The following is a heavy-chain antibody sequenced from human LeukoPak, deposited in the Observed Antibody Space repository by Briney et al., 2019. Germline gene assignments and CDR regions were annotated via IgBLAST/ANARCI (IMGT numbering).Heavy chain of an antibody. D-gene: IGHD1/OR15-1a*01. CDR2: IYTSGST. Sequence: SETLSLTCTVSGGSISSYYWSWIRQPAGKGLEWIGRIYTSGSTNYNPSLESRVTISVDTSKNQFSLKLSSVTAADTGVYYCATESQLEQLVVWGQGTLVTVSS. V-gene: IGHV4-4*07. CDR1: GGSISSYY. J-gene: IGHJ4*02. CDR3: ATESQLEQLVV.